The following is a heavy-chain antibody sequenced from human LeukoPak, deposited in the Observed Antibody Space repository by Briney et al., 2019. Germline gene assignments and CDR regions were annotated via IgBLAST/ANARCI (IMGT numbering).Heavy chain of an antibody. V-gene: IGHV1-3*01. CDR2: INAGNGNT. CDR3: SVLAVAYAEYFQH. D-gene: IGHD6-19*01. Sequence: ASVKVSCKASEYTFTSYAMHWVRQAPGQRLEWMGWINAGNGNTKYSQKFQGRVTITRDTSASTAYVELSSLRSEDTAVYYCSVLAVAYAEYFQHWGQGTLVTVSS. J-gene: IGHJ1*01. CDR1: EYTFTSYA.